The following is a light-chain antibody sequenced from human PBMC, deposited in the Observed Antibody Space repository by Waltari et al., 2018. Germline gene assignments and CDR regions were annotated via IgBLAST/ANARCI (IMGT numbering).Light chain of an antibody. J-gene: IGKJ3*01. CDR2: AAS. CDR3: QKYNSAPYT. CDR1: HGITNH. V-gene: IGKV1-27*01. Sequence: ASVGDRVTITCRASHGITNHLAWYQQQPGTVPKLLLYAASTLHSAVPSRFSGSGSGTEFTLTISSLQPEDFATYYCQKYNSAPYTFGPGTTVDIK.